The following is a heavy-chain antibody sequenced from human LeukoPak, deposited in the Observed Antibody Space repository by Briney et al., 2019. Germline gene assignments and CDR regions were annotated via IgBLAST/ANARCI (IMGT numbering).Heavy chain of an antibody. J-gene: IGHJ6*02. CDR3: AGDGALFVVVPVSYGMDV. CDR2: ISSSSSYI. V-gene: IGHV3-21*01. D-gene: IGHD2-2*01. Sequence: GGSLRLSCAASGFTFSSYSMNWVRQAPGNGLEWVSSISSSSSYIYYADSVKGRFTISRDNAKNSLYLQMNSLRAEDTAVYYCAGDGALFVVVPVSYGMDVWGQGTTVTVSS. CDR1: GFTFSSYS.